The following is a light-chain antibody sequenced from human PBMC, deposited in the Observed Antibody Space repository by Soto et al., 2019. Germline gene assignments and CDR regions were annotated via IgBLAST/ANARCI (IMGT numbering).Light chain of an antibody. CDR2: DAS. V-gene: IGKV1-8*01. J-gene: IGKJ1*01. Sequence: AIRMTQSPSSFSASTGARVSITCRATQDIGTYLAWYQQIPGKAPKLLIYDASTLGSGVPSRFSGSGSGTEFTLTISSLQPDDFATYYCQQYNSYPWTFGQGTKVDIK. CDR3: QQYNSYPWT. CDR1: QDIGTY.